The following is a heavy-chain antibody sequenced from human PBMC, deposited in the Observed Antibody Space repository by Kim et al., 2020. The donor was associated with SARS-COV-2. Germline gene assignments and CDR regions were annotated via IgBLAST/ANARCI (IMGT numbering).Heavy chain of an antibody. J-gene: IGHJ4*02. D-gene: IGHD2-2*01. CDR3: AREGYCSSTSCYLY. Sequence: AQKFQGRVTITADESTSTAYMELSSLRSEDTAVYYCAREGYCSSTSCYLYWGQGTLVTVSS. V-gene: IGHV1-69*01.